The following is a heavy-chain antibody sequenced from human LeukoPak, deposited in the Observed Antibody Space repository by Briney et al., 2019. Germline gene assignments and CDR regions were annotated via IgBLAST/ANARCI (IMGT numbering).Heavy chain of an antibody. CDR2: INPNSGGT. J-gene: IGHJ4*02. Sequence: ASVKVSCKASGYTFTSYGLTWVRQAPGQGLEWMGWINPNSGGTNYAQKFQGRVTMTRDTSISTAYMELSRLRSDDTAVYYCARGIPAEDYWGQGTLVTVSS. V-gene: IGHV1-2*02. CDR3: ARGIPAEDY. D-gene: IGHD6-19*01. CDR1: GYTFTSYG.